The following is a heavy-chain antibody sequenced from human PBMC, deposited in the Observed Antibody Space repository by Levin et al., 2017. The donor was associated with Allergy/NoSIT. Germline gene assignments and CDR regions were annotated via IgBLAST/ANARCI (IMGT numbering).Heavy chain of an antibody. D-gene: IGHD6-19*01. CDR2: INHSGST. V-gene: IGHV4-34*01. CDR3: AREWGQDSSGWYKRRGWFDP. J-gene: IGHJ5*02. CDR1: GGSFSGYY. Sequence: PSETLSLTCAVYGGSFSGYYWSWIRQPPGKGLEWIGEINHSGSTNYNPSLKSRVTISVDTSKNQFSLKLSSVTAADTAVYYCAREWGQDSSGWYKRRGWFDPWGQGTLVTVSS.